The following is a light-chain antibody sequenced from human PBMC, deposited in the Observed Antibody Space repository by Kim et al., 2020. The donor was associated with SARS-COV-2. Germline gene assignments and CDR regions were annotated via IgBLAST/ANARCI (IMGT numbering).Light chain of an antibody. CDR1: QSVSSN. CDR3: QQYNNWPPWT. CDR2: GAS. V-gene: IGKV3-15*01. Sequence: STGERAPLSCRARQSVSSNLAWYQQKPGQAPRLLIYGASTRATGIPARFSGSGSGTEFTLTISSLQSEDFAVYYCQQYNNWPPWTFGQGTKVDIK. J-gene: IGKJ1*01.